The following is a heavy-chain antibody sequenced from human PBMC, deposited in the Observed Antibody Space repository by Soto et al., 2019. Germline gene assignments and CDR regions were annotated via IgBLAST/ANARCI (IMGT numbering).Heavy chain of an antibody. Sequence: EVQLLESGGGWSQPGGSLRLSCEPSGFIFSNYAMPWFPKVSGKGLEWVSSISGPGGSTYYADSVQGRFTISRDNSKNTLFLQMHSLRADDTALYFCARDERIAVAGTDTWGQGILVTVTS. V-gene: IGHV3-23*01. CDR2: ISGPGGST. D-gene: IGHD6-19*01. J-gene: IGHJ5*02. CDR1: GFIFSNYA. CDR3: ARDERIAVAGTDT.